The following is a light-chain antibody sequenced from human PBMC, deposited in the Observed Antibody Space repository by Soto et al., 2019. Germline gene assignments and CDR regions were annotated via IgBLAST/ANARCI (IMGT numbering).Light chain of an antibody. J-gene: IGKJ5*01. Sequence: EIVLTQSPGTLSLSPGERATLSCRASQSVSSNYLGWYQQKPGQAPRLLIYAASSRATGIPDRFSGSGSGTDFTLTISRLEPEDFAVYYCQQYGSSSGITFGQGTRLEIK. CDR1: QSVSSNY. V-gene: IGKV3-20*01. CDR2: AAS. CDR3: QQYGSSSGIT.